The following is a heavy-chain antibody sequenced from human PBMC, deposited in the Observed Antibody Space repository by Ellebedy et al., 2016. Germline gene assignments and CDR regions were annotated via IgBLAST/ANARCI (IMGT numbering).Heavy chain of an antibody. V-gene: IGHV3-21*01. J-gene: IGHJ5*02. CDR3: ARGVGGTSLNWFDP. CDR1: GFTLSDYS. CDR2: ITSSGSYI. Sequence: GESLKISCAASGFTLSDYSMNWVRQAPGKGLEWVSSITSSGSYIYYADSLKGRFTISRDNAKNSLYLQMNSLRAEDTAVYYCARGVGGTSLNWFDPWGQGTLVTVSS. D-gene: IGHD3-16*01.